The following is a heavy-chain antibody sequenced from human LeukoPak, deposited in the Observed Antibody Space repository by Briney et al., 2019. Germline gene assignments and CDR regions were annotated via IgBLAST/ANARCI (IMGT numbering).Heavy chain of an antibody. V-gene: IGHV3-48*01. D-gene: IGHD2/OR15-2a*01. Sequence: GGSLRLSCAASGFTFSDYAMNWVRQAPGKGLEWVSYISSSGSTKYYADSVKGRFTISRDNARNSLYLQMNSLRAEDTAVYFCARGGLSIMGYWGQGTLVTVSS. CDR1: GFTFSDYA. CDR3: ARGGLSIMGY. CDR2: ISSSGSTK. J-gene: IGHJ4*02.